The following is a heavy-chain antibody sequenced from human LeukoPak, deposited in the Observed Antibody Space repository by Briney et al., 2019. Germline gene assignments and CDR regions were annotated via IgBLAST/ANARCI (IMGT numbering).Heavy chain of an antibody. CDR3: TTLGYHLDS. CDR2: FAGSDTTK. D-gene: IGHD3-22*01. CDR1: GSDFGAYE. Sequence: GGSLRLSCAASGSDFGAYEMNWVRQAPGKGLEWVAHFAGSDTTKYYADSVRGRFTISRDNAKNSLYLQMNSLRAEDTALYYCTTLGYHLDSWGQGTLVTVSS. V-gene: IGHV3-48*03. J-gene: IGHJ4*02.